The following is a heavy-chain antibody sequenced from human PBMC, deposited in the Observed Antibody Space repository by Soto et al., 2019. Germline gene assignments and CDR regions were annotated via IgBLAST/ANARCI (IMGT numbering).Heavy chain of an antibody. D-gene: IGHD3-10*01. J-gene: IGHJ6*03. CDR2: IYYSGST. V-gene: IGHV4-59*01. Sequence: PSATLSLTCTVSGGSISSYYWSWIRQPPGKGLEWIGYIYYSGSTNYNPSLKSRVTISVDTSKNQFSLKLSSVTAADTAVYYFARVVVVRGAITFYYYYYYMDVWGKGTTVTVSS. CDR3: ARVVVVRGAITFYYYYYYMDV. CDR1: GGSISSYY.